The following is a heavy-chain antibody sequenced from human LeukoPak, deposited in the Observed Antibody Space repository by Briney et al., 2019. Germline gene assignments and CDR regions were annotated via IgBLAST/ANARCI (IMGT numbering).Heavy chain of an antibody. V-gene: IGHV4-30-2*01. D-gene: IGHD4-23*01. CDR1: GGSISSGGYS. Sequence: SETLSLTCAVSGGSISSGGYSWSWIRQPPGKGLEWIGYIYHSGSTYYNPSLKSRDTISVYRSKNHFSLNLRSVTAADTAVYYCARVGSVGTSYYFDSWGQGTLVTVSS. CDR3: ARVGSVGTSYYFDS. J-gene: IGHJ4*02. CDR2: IYHSGST.